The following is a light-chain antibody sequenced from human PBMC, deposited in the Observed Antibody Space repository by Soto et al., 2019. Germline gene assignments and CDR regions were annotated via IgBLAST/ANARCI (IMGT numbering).Light chain of an antibody. V-gene: IGLV1-40*01. CDR1: SSNIGARYD. CDR2: GNT. CDR3: QSFDSSLSGWV. J-gene: IGLJ3*02. Sequence: QSALTQPPSVSGAPGQRVTFSCTGSSSNIGARYDVHWYQQLPGTAPKLLIYGNTNRPSGVPDRFSGSKSGTSASLAITGLQADDEADYYCQSFDSSLSGWVFGGGTKVTVL.